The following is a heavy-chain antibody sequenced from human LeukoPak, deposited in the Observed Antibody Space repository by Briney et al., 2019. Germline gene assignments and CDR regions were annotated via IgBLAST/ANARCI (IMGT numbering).Heavy chain of an antibody. J-gene: IGHJ4*02. Sequence: ASVKVSCKASGYTFTTYDINWVRQATGQGLEWMGWMNPNSGNTGYARKFQGRVTMTRNTSMSTAYMELNGLRSEDTAVYYCARANYYGSGKKDLDYWGQGTLVTVSS. CDR2: MNPNSGNT. CDR1: GYTFTTYD. CDR3: ARANYYGSGKKDLDY. D-gene: IGHD3-10*01. V-gene: IGHV1-8*01.